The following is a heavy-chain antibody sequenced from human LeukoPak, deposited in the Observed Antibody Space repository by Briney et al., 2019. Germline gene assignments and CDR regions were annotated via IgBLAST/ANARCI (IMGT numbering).Heavy chain of an antibody. CDR3: ARGRYNWNHGGFDY. V-gene: IGHV4-59*08. J-gene: IGHJ4*02. Sequence: SETLSLTCTVSGGSMSSYYWSWIRQPPGKGLEWIGYLYSSGSTNYNPSLKSRVTISVDTSKNQFSLRLSSVTAADTAVYYCARGRYNWNHGGFDYWGQGTLVTVSS. CDR1: GGSMSSYY. CDR2: LYSSGST. D-gene: IGHD1-14*01.